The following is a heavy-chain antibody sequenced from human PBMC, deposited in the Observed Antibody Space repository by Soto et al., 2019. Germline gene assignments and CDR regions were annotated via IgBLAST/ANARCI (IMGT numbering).Heavy chain of an antibody. Sequence: ASVKVSCKASGDTFTSYYLNWVRQAPGQGLEWMGVINPHGGSTKYAQKFQGRVTMTGDTSRSTVYMELRSLRSDDTAIYYCARSSGGNFGIIIEGSNWFDPWGQGTLVTVSS. CDR2: INPHGGST. D-gene: IGHD3-3*01. J-gene: IGHJ5*02. V-gene: IGHV1-46*01. CDR3: ARSSGGNFGIIIEGSNWFDP. CDR1: GDTFTSYY.